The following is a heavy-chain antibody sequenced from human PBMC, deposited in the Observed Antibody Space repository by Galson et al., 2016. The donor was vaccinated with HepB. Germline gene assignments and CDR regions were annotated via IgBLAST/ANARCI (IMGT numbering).Heavy chain of an antibody. J-gene: IGHJ5*02. CDR2: IKHDGSEK. D-gene: IGHD2-8*02. CDR1: GFSVNNFW. V-gene: IGHV3-7*01. CDR3: ARQRGDGTNSYWWDLFDP. Sequence: SLRLSCAASGFSVNNFWMSWVRQAPGKGLEWVANIKHDGSEKYYVDSAKGRFTISRDNAENSLYLQMNSLRVDDTAVYYCARQRGDGTNSYWWDLFDPWGQGTLVTVSS.